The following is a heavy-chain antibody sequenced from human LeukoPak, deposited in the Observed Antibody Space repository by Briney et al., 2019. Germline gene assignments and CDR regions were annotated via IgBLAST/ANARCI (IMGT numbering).Heavy chain of an antibody. D-gene: IGHD1-1*01. CDR2: IWYDGSNK. CDR1: GFTFSSYG. J-gene: IGHJ4*02. CDR3: ARIGGTGYFDY. V-gene: IGHV3-33*01. Sequence: GGSRRLSCATSGFTFSSYGMHWVRQAPSKGLEWVAFIWYDGSNKYYADSVKGRFTISRDNSKNTLYLQMNSLRDDDTAVYYCARIGGTGYFDYWGQGTLVTVSS.